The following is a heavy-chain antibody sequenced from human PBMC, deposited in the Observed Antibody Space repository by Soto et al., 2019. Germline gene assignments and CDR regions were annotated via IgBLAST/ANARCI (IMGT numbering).Heavy chain of an antibody. V-gene: IGHV4-30-2*01. J-gene: IGHJ6*02. Sequence: SETLSLTCAVSGGSISDGGYSWSWIRQPPGKGLEWIGYIYHSGSTYYNPSLKSRVTISVDTSKNQFSLKLSSVTAADTAVYYCARDHGFGELLGDYYYYGMDVWGQGTTVTVS. CDR2: IYHSGST. D-gene: IGHD3-10*01. CDR1: GGSISDGGYS. CDR3: ARDHGFGELLGDYYYYGMDV.